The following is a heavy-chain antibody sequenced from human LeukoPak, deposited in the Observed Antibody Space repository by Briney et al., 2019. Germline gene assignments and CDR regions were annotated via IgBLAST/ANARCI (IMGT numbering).Heavy chain of an antibody. CDR1: GFTFKNYA. CDR2: LRGDGET. CDR3: AKASWVSSADAVL. J-gene: IGHJ4*02. D-gene: IGHD6-19*01. Sequence: GGSLRLSCAASGFTFKNYAMSWVRQALARGLEWVASLRGDGETFYADSVRGRFTLSRDDSRNSVYLHLNNLRVGDTAVYYCAKASWVSSADAVLWGQGTVVTVS. V-gene: IGHV3-23*01.